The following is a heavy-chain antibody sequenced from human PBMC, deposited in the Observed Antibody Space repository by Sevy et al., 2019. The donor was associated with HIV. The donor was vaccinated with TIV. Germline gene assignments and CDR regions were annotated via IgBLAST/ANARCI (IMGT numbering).Heavy chain of an antibody. Sequence: GGSLRLSCVVSGFTFRNYWMSWVRQAPGKGLEWVANINQNGTEIYSVDTVKGRFTFSRDNTKNSVYLQMNSLRAEDTAIYYCAINSDYGMDAWGQGTTVTVSS. CDR3: AINSDYGMDA. D-gene: IGHD4-4*01. CDR2: INQNGTEI. V-gene: IGHV3-7*01. J-gene: IGHJ6*02. CDR1: GFTFRNYW.